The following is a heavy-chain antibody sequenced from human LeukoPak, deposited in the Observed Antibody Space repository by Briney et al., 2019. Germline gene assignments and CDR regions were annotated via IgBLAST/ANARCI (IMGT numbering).Heavy chain of an antibody. CDR2: ISYDGSNK. J-gene: IGHJ4*02. CDR1: GFTFSSYG. V-gene: IGHV3-30*18. CDR3: AKDLWDYYGSGSTFDY. D-gene: IGHD3-10*01. Sequence: GGSLRLPCAASGFTFSSYGMHWVRQAPGKGLEWVAVISYDGSNKYYADSVKGRFTISRDNSKNTLYLQMNSLRAEDTAVYYCAKDLWDYYGSGSTFDYWGQGTLVTVSS.